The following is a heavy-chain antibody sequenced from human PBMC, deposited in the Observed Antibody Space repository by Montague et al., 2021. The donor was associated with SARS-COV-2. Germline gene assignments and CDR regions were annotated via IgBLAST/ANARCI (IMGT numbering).Heavy chain of an antibody. Sequence: SLRLSCAAPGVTLKNNARSWVRQPPRQGLEWVVAIDGSGDGTFYADSVKGRFSISRDNSKNMLYLQTNSLRAEDTAVYYCVKDFDLSVWGQGPRSPCL. CDR2: IDGSGDGT. D-gene: IGHD2/OR15-2a*01. CDR3: VKDFDLSV. CDR1: GVTLKNNA. J-gene: IGHJ6*02. V-gene: IGHV3-23*01.